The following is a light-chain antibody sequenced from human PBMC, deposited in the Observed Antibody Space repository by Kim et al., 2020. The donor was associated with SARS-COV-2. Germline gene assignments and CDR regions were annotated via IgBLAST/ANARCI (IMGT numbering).Light chain of an antibody. CDR2: YDS. Sequence: ATGKAARITCGGYNVGSKSIHWYQRKPGQAPVLVIYYDSDRPSGIPERFSGSNSGSTATLTIGRVEAGDEADYYCQVWDTDSDHVVFGGGTQLTVL. J-gene: IGLJ2*01. CDR1: NVGSKS. CDR3: QVWDTDSDHVV. V-gene: IGLV3-21*01.